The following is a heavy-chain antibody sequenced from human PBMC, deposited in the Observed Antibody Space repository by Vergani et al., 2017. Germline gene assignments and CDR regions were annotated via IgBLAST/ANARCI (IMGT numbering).Heavy chain of an antibody. J-gene: IGHJ3*01. V-gene: IGHV3-9*01. CDR3: TKGSVYYHDSAGHGYDPYTGFDL. D-gene: IGHD5-12*01. CDR1: GFSFPGYA. CDR2: ISWNSGAV. Sequence: EVQVVESGGGLVQPGGSLRLSCEASGFSFPGYAMSWVRQAPGKGLEWVSGISWNSGAVDYADSVRGRFTISRDNAKNSLFLEMNSLRFEDTAVYFCTKGSVYYHDSAGHGYDPYTGFDLWGQGTLVTVSS.